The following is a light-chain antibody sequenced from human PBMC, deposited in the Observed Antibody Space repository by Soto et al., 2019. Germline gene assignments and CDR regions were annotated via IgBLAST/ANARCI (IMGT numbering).Light chain of an antibody. CDR3: ATWDDDLNAAV. CDR1: SSNIGNNY. J-gene: IGLJ7*01. Sequence: QSVLTQPPSVSAAPGQNVTISCSGSSSNIGNNYVSWYQHLPGTAPKILIYINDQRPSGVPGRFSASTSGTSASLAISGLQSDDEADYYCATWDDDLNAAVFGGGTQLTVL. V-gene: IGLV1-51*02. CDR2: IND.